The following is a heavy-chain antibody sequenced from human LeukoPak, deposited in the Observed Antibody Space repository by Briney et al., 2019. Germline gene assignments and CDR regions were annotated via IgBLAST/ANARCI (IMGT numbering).Heavy chain of an antibody. CDR1: GGSFSGDY. CDR3: ARGRTIPAATWFSD. CDR2: INHSGST. Sequence: SETLSLTCAVYGGSFSGDYWSWIRQPPGKGLEWSGEINHSGSTNYNPSLKSRVTISVDTSKNQFSLKLSSVTAADTAVYYCARGRTIPAATWFSDWGQGTLVAVSS. D-gene: IGHD2-2*01. V-gene: IGHV4-34*01. J-gene: IGHJ4*02.